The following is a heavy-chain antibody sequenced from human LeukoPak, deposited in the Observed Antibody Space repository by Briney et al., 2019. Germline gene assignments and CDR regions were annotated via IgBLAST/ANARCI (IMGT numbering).Heavy chain of an antibody. CDR1: GGSFSGYY. J-gene: IGHJ5*02. V-gene: IGHV4-34*01. Sequence: SETLSLTCAVYGGSFSGYYWSWIRQPPGKGLEWIGEINHGGSANYNPSLKSRVTISVDTSKNQFSLKLSSVTAADTAVYYCASSQPSPRLDPWGQGTLVTVSS. CDR2: INHGGSA. D-gene: IGHD2-21*02. CDR3: ASSQPSPRLDP.